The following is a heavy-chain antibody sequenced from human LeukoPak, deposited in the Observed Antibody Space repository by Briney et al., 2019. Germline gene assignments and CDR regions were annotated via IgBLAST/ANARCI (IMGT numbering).Heavy chain of an antibody. Sequence: GGSLRLSCAASGFTFSDYYMSWVRQAPGKGLEWVSAISGSGGSTYYADSVKGRFTISRDNSKNTLYLQMNSLRAEDTAVYYCAKDATYDSSGYYLIDAFDIWGQGTMVTVSS. CDR3: AKDATYDSSGYYLIDAFDI. D-gene: IGHD3-22*01. CDR2: ISGSGGST. CDR1: GFTFSDYY. J-gene: IGHJ3*02. V-gene: IGHV3-23*01.